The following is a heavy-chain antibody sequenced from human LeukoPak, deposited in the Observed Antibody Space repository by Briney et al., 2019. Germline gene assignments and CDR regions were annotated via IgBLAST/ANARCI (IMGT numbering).Heavy chain of an antibody. V-gene: IGHV3-21*01. D-gene: IGHD3-22*01. CDR1: GFTFSGYS. J-gene: IGHJ4*02. Sequence: GGSLRLSCTASGFTFSGYSMNWIRQAPGKGLEWVSSFGTRSTSVYHAGSVKGRFAISRDNAKDSLYLQMNSLRAEDTALYYCAREVSEGFDFWGQGTLVTVSS. CDR3: AREVSEGFDF. CDR2: FGTRSTSV.